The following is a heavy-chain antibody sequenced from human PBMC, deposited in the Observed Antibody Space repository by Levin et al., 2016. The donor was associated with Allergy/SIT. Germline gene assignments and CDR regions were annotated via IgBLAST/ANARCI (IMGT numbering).Heavy chain of an antibody. CDR1: GGSFSGYY. CDR2: INHSGST. D-gene: IGHD4-17*01. V-gene: IGHV4-34*01. Sequence: SETLSLTCAVYGGSFSGYYWSWIRQPPGKGLEWIGEINHSGSTNYNPSLKSRVTISVDTSKNQFSLKLSSVTAADTAVYYCAGETGYGDYVTPDAFDIWGQGTMVTVSS. J-gene: IGHJ3*02. CDR3: AGETGYGDYVTPDAFDI.